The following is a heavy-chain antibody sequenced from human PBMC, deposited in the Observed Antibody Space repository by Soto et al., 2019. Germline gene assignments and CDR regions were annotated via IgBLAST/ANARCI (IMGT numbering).Heavy chain of an antibody. CDR2: IYYSGST. D-gene: IGHD3-3*01. CDR1: GGSISSGVYY. J-gene: IGHJ6*02. V-gene: IGHV4-61*08. Sequence: SETLSLTCTVSGGSISSGVYYWSWIRQHPGQGLEWIGYIYYSGSTNYNPSLKSRVTISVDTSKNQFSLKLSSVTAADTAVYYCARVRNYDFWSGSGRPGSMDVWGQGTTVTVSS. CDR3: ARVRNYDFWSGSGRPGSMDV.